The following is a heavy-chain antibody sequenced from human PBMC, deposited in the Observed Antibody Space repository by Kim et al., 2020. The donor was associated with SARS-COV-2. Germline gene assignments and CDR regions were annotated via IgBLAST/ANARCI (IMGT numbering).Heavy chain of an antibody. J-gene: IGHJ4*02. D-gene: IGHD3-10*01. CDR3: ARGGSGMRYYFDY. CDR1: GGTFSSYT. Sequence: SVKVSCKASGGTFSSYTISWVRQAPGQGLEWMGRIIPILGIANYAQKFQGRVTITADKSTSTAYMELSSLRSEDTAVYYCARGGSGMRYYFDYWGQGTLVTVSS. CDR2: IIPILGIA. V-gene: IGHV1-69*02.